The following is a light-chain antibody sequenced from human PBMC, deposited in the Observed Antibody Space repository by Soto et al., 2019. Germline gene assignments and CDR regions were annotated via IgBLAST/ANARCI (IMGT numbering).Light chain of an antibody. CDR2: EVN. V-gene: IGLV2-11*01. J-gene: IGLJ2*01. CDR3: CSSAGSDTTVL. Sequence: QSALTQPRSVSGSPGQSVTIYCTGTTSDVGGYKYVSWYQHHPGKAPKLMIYEVNKRPSGVPDRFSASKSGNTASLTISGLQAEDEADYYCCSSAGSDTTVLFGGGTKVTVL. CDR1: TSDVGGYKY.